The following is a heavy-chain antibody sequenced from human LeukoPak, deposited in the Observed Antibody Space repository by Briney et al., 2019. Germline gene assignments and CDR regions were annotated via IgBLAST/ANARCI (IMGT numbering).Heavy chain of an antibody. CDR2: ISGSGGST. J-gene: IGHJ6*03. V-gene: IGHV3-23*01. D-gene: IGHD6-19*01. CDR3: AKDAVAGNNYYCYYMDV. CDR1: GFTFSSYA. Sequence: GGSLRLSCAASGFTFSSYAMSWVRQAPGKGLEWVSAISGSGGSTYYADSVKGRFTISRDNSKNMLYLQMNSLRAEDTAVYYCAKDAVAGNNYYCYYMDVWGKGTTVTVSS.